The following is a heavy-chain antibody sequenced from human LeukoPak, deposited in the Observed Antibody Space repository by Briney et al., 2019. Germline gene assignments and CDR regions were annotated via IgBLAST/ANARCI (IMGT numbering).Heavy chain of an antibody. CDR2: IGPTSTKN. J-gene: IGHJ5*02. Sequence: GGSLRLSCAASGFKFSDSYMSWIRQAPGKGLEWISYIGPTSTKNSYADSVEGRFTVSRDNDRNSLYLQMDSLEDGDTAIYYCARGGNWFDPWGQGTLVTVSS. D-gene: IGHD3-16*01. CDR1: GFKFSDSY. V-gene: IGHV3-11*04. CDR3: ARGGNWFDP.